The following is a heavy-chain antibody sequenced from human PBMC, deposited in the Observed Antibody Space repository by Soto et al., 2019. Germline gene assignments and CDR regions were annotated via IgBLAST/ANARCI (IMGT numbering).Heavy chain of an antibody. Sequence: ASVKVSCKASGYTFNAYYMHWVRQAPGQGLEWMGWTNPNSGGTKYGQKFQGRVTMTRDTSISTAYMELSRLRSDDTAVYYCARVIAAESDYWGQGTLVTVSS. CDR3: ARVIAAESDY. J-gene: IGHJ4*02. V-gene: IGHV1-2*02. D-gene: IGHD6-13*01. CDR2: TNPNSGGT. CDR1: GYTFNAYY.